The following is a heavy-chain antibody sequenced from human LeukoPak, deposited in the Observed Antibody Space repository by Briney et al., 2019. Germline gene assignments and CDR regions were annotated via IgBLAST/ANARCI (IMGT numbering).Heavy chain of an antibody. CDR3: ATSGLSYAYYYGMDV. CDR1: GYTLTELS. Sequence: GASVKVSCKVSGYTLTELSMHWVRQAPGKGLEWIGGFDPEDGETIYAQKFQGRVTMTEDTSTDTAYMELSSLRSEDTAVYYCATSGLSYAYYYGMDVWGQGTTVTVSS. D-gene: IGHD3-16*01. V-gene: IGHV1-24*01. J-gene: IGHJ6*02. CDR2: FDPEDGET.